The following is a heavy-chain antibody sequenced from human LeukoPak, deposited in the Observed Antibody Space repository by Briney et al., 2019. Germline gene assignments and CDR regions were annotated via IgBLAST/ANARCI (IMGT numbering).Heavy chain of an antibody. V-gene: IGHV1-2*02. CDR2: INPNSGDT. Sequence: ASVKVSCKASGYTFTDYYMHWVRQAPGQGLEWMGWINPNSGDTKYAQKLQGRVTMTTDTSTSTAYMELRSLRSDDTAVYYCARQGYSSSWFSLGPLANYYYMDVWGKGTTVTISS. J-gene: IGHJ6*03. D-gene: IGHD6-13*01. CDR3: ARQGYSSSWFSLGPLANYYYMDV. CDR1: GYTFTDYY.